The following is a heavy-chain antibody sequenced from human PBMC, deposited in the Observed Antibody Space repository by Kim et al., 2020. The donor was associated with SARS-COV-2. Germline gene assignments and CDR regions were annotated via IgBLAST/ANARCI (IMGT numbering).Heavy chain of an antibody. J-gene: IGHJ5*02. D-gene: IGHD1-26*01. Sequence: SETLSLTCTVSGGSISSGGYYWSWIRQHPGKGLEWIGYIYYSGSTYYNPSLKSRVTISVDTSKNQFSLKLSSVTAADTAVYYCARGGATRRGWFDPWGQGTLVTVSS. CDR3: ARGGATRRGWFDP. V-gene: IGHV4-31*03. CDR1: GGSISSGGYY. CDR2: IYYSGST.